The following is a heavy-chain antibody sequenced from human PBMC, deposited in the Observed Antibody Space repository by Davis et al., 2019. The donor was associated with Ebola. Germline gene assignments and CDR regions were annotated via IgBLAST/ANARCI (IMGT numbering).Heavy chain of an antibody. CDR1: GFSFSNFW. CDR2: IKTDGSMT. D-gene: IGHD3-3*01. CDR3: AREGKIFGCDY. V-gene: IGHV3-74*01. J-gene: IGHJ4*02. Sequence: HTGGSLRLSCAASGFSFSNFWMHWVRQAPGKGLVWVSRIKTDGSMTGYGDSVQGRFTISRDNAKNTLYLQMNDLRAEDTAVYYYAREGKIFGCDYWGQGALVTVSS.